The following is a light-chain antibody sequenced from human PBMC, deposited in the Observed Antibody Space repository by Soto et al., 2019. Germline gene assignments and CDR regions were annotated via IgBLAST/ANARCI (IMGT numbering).Light chain of an antibody. V-gene: IGLV2-8*01. CDR3: RSYAGSNNLRV. CDR2: EVS. Sequence: QSALTQPPSASGSPGQSVTISCTGTSSDVGGYNYVSWDQQHPGKAPKLMIYEVSKRPSGVPDRFSGSKSGNTASLTVSGLQAEDEADYYCRSYAGSNNLRVFGTGTKLTVL. J-gene: IGLJ1*01. CDR1: SSDVGGYNY.